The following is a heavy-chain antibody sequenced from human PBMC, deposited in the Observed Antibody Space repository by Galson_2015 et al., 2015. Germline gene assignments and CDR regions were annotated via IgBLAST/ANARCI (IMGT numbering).Heavy chain of an antibody. J-gene: IGHJ6*02. Sequence: CAISGDSVSSNSAAWNWIRQSPSRGLEWLGRTYYRSKWYNDYAVSVKSRITINPDTSKNQFSLQLNSVTPEDTAVYYCARVTTMVRGVIIGYYYYGMDVWGQGTTVTVSS. CDR2: TYYRSKWYN. V-gene: IGHV6-1*01. CDR1: GDSVSSNSAA. D-gene: IGHD3-10*01. CDR3: ARVTTMVRGVIIGYYYYGMDV.